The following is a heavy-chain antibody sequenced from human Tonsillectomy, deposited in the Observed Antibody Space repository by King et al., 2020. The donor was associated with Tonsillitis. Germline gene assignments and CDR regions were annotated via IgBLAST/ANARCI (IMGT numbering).Heavy chain of an antibody. CDR2: IKSKTDGGTT. CDR3: TTDRRSYPDFDY. J-gene: IGHJ4*02. Sequence: DVQLVESGGGLVKPGGSLRLSCAASGFTFSNDWMSWVRQAPGKGLEWVGRIKSKTDGGTTDYAAPVKGRFTISRDDSKNTLYLQMNSLKTEDTAVYYCTTDRRSYPDFDYWGRGPLVTVSS. D-gene: IGHD1-26*01. V-gene: IGHV3-15*01. CDR1: GFTFSNDW.